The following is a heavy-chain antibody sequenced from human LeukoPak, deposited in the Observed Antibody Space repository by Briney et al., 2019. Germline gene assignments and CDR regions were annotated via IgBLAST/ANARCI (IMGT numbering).Heavy chain of an antibody. CDR2: IYHSGST. CDR3: ARHDPNWFDP. Sequence: SETLSLTCSVSGGSISKYYWSWIRQPPGKGLEWIGYIYHSGSTNYNPSLNSRVTISVDTSRNQFSLKLSSVTAADTAVYYCARHDPNWFDPWGQGTLVTVSS. J-gene: IGHJ5*02. V-gene: IGHV4-59*08. CDR1: GGSISKYY.